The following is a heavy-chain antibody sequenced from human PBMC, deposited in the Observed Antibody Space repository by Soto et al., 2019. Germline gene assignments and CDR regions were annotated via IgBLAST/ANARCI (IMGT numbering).Heavy chain of an antibody. V-gene: IGHV1-69*01. CDR2: IIPIFGTA. J-gene: IGHJ5*02. D-gene: IGHD2-2*01. CDR3: ARRYCRSTSCYRGWFDP. Sequence: QVQLVQSGAEVKKPGSSVKVSCKASGGTFSSYAISWVRQAPGPGLEWLGVIIPIFGTANYAQKFQGRVTITADESTSTAYMELSSLRSEDTAVYYCARRYCRSTSCYRGWFDPWGQGTLVTVSS. CDR1: GGTFSSYA.